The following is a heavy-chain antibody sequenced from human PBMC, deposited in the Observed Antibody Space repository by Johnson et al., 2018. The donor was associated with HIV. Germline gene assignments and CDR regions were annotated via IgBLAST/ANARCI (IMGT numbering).Heavy chain of an antibody. J-gene: IGHJ3*02. CDR3: ATDIVVVLALGGDAFDI. CDR1: GFPFSSFW. Sequence: MLLVESGGGLVQPGGSLRLSCVVSGFPFSSFWKHWVRQTPGKGLEWVANINQDGSEKYYVDSARGRFTISRDNAKNSLYLQMSSLRAEDTAVYYCATDIVVVLALGGDAFDIWGQGTMVTVSS. V-gene: IGHV3-7*01. D-gene: IGHD2-2*01. CDR2: INQDGSEK.